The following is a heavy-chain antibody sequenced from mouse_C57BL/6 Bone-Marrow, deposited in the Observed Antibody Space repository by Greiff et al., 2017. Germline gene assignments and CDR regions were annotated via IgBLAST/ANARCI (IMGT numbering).Heavy chain of an antibody. CDR3: ARRWLLDYAMDY. CDR2: IYPGDGDT. Sequence: VQLQQSGAELVKPGASVKISCKASGYAFSSYWMNWVKQRTGKGLEWIGQIYPGDGDTNYNGKFKGKATLTADKSSSTAYMQLSSLTSEDSAVYFCARRWLLDYAMDYWGQGTSVTVSS. V-gene: IGHV1-80*01. D-gene: IGHD2-3*01. CDR1: GYAFSSYW. J-gene: IGHJ4*01.